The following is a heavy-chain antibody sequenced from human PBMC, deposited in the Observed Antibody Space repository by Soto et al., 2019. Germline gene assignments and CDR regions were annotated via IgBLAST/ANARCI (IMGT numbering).Heavy chain of an antibody. D-gene: IGHD3-10*01. Sequence: ASVKVSCKASGYTFTSYYMHWVRQAPGQGLEWMGIINPSGGSTSYAQKFQGRVTMTRDTSTSTVYMELSSLRSEDTAVYYCARALWTMVRGVVNAFDIWGQGTMVTVS. CDR3: ARALWTMVRGVVNAFDI. J-gene: IGHJ3*02. V-gene: IGHV1-46*03. CDR1: GYTFTSYY. CDR2: INPSGGST.